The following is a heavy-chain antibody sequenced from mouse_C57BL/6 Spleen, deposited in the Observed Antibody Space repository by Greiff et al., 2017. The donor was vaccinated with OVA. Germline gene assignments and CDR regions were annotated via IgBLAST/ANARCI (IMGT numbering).Heavy chain of an antibody. CDR2: INPNNGGT. Sequence: EVKLVESGPELVKPGASVKMSCKASGYTFTDYNMHWVKQSHGKSLEWIGYINPNNGGTSYNQKFNGKATLTVNKSSSTAYMELRSLTSEDSAVYYCARSYGSSYRFAYWGQGTLVTVSA. D-gene: IGHD1-1*01. V-gene: IGHV1-22*01. J-gene: IGHJ3*01. CDR1: GYTFTDYN. CDR3: ARSYGSSYRFAY.